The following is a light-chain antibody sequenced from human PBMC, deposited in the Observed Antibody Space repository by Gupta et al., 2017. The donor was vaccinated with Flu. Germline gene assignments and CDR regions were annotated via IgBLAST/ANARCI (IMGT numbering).Light chain of an antibody. Sequence: RSCRASQSVSSSYLAWYQQKPGQAPRLLIYGASSRATGIPDRFSGSGSGTDFTLTISRLEPEDFAVYYCQQYGSSPWTFGQGTKVEIK. CDR1: QSVSSSY. V-gene: IGKV3-20*01. CDR3: QQYGSSPWT. CDR2: GAS. J-gene: IGKJ1*01.